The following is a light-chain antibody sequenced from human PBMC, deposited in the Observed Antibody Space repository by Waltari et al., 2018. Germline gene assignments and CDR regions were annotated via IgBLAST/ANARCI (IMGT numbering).Light chain of an antibody. CDR2: DAS. CDR3: QQYNSYSLT. V-gene: IGKV1-33*01. CDR1: QDISNY. J-gene: IGKJ4*01. Sequence: DIQMTQSPSSLSASVGDRVTITCQASQDISNYLNWYHQKPGKAPKLLIYDASNLETGVPSRFSGSGSGTDFTFTISSLQPEDIATYYCQQYNSYSLTFGGGTKVQMK.